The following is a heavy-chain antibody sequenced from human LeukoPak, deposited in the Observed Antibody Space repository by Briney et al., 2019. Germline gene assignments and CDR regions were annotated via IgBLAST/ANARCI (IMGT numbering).Heavy chain of an antibody. V-gene: IGHV4-4*07. CDR2: IYTSGST. J-gene: IGHJ3*02. CDR3: ARSIAAARGNAFDI. Sequence: PSETLSLTCTVSGGSISSYYWSWIRQPAGKGLEWIGRIYTSGSTNYNPSLKSRVTTSVDTSKNQFSLKLSSVTAADTAVYYCARSIAAARGNAFDIWGQGTMVTVSS. D-gene: IGHD6-13*01. CDR1: GGSISSYY.